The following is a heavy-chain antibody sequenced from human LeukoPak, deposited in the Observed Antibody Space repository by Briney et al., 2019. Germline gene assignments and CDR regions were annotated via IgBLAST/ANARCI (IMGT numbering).Heavy chain of an antibody. CDR3: ARSISWYNWNAAGPNPFDY. J-gene: IGHJ4*02. CDR2: IYYSGST. D-gene: IGHD1-1*01. CDR1: GGSISSSSYY. V-gene: IGHV4-39*07. Sequence: SETLSLTCTVSGGSISSSSYYWGWIRQPPGKGLEWIGSIYYSGSTYYNPSLKSRVTISVNTSKNQFSLKLSSVTAAETAVYYCARSISWYNWNAAGPNPFDYWGQGTLVTVSS.